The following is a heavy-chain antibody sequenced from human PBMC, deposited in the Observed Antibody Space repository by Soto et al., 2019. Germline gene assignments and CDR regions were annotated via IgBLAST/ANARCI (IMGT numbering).Heavy chain of an antibody. J-gene: IGHJ4*02. D-gene: IGHD2-2*03. Sequence: EVQLVESGGGLVKPGGSLRLSCAASGFTFSSYSMNWVRQAPGKGLEWVSSISTSGSSIYYADSVKGRFTISRDNAMNSLFLQMSSLRAEDTAVYYCARGVVGCCASSNCHPAQGGDYWGQGTLVTVSS. CDR2: ISTSGSSI. V-gene: IGHV3-21*01. CDR3: ARGVVGCCASSNCHPAQGGDY. CDR1: GFTFSSYS.